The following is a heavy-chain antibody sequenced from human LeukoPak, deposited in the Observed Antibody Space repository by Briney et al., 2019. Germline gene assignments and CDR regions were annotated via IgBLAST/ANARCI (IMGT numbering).Heavy chain of an antibody. CDR2: IWYDGSKK. CDR1: GFTFSSYG. V-gene: IGHV3-33*06. Sequence: PGSSLRLSCAASGFTFSSYGMHWVRQAPGKGLEWVAVIWYDGSKKYYADSVKGRFTISRDNSKNTLYLQMNSLRAEDTAVYYCAKGGGLYCTNGVCQGTYYYYYMDVWGKGTTVTVSS. D-gene: IGHD2-8*01. CDR3: AKGGGLYCTNGVCQGTYYYYYMDV. J-gene: IGHJ6*03.